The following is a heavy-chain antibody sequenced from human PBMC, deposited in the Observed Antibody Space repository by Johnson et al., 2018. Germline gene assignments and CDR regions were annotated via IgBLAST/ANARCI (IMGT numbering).Heavy chain of an antibody. CDR3: AGGYSYDYNYYYCMDV. Sequence: VQLVESGGGLVKPGGSLRLSCAASGFTFSSYSMNWVRQAPGKGLEWVSSISSSSSYIYYADSVKGRFTISRDNAKNSLYLQMNSLRAEDTAGYFCAGGYSYDYNYYYCMDVWGQGTTVTVSS. CDR1: GFTFSSYS. V-gene: IGHV3-21*01. CDR2: ISSSSSYI. J-gene: IGHJ6*02. D-gene: IGHD5-18*01.